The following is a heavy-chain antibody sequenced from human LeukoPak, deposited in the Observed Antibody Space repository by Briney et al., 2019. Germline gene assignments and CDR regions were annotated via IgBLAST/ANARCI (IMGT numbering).Heavy chain of an antibody. CDR2: INHSGST. V-gene: IGHV4-34*01. Sequence: SETLSLACAVYGGSFSGYYWSWIRQPPGKGLEWIGEINHSGSTNYNPSLKSRVTISVDTSKNQFSLKLRSVTAADTAVYYCARVTGYVIEDNFDYWGQGTLVTVSS. CDR3: ARVTGYVIEDNFDY. J-gene: IGHJ4*02. CDR1: GGSFSGYY. D-gene: IGHD2-15*01.